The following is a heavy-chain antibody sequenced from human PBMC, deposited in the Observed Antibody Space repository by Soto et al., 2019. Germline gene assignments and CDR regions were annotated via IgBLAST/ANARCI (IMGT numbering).Heavy chain of an antibody. Sequence: EVQLLESGEGLVQPGGSLRLYCAASGFTFSNYAVTWVRQAPGKGLEWVSTDSGSGGSIYYVDSVKGRFTISRDNSKNTLQQQTNSLRAEDTAVYSCLKDQGSRWFEIDSCGQGTLVTVSS. CDR2: DSGSGGSI. J-gene: IGHJ4*02. CDR3: LKDQGSRWFEIDS. V-gene: IGHV3-23*01. D-gene: IGHD6-13*01. CDR1: GFTFSNYA.